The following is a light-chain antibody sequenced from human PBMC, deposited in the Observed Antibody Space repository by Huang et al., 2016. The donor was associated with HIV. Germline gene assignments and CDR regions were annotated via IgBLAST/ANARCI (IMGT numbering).Light chain of an antibody. J-gene: IGKJ4*01. CDR1: HAIGNS. CDR2: DAS. CDR3: QQYDNLFFT. V-gene: IGKV1-33*01. Sequence: DIQMTQSPSSLSASVGDRVTITCQASHAIGNSFNWYQQKPGKAPKLLIYDASNLETGVPSMFIGSGSGTDFTFTINNLQPEDIASYYCQQYDNLFFTFGGGTRVEIK.